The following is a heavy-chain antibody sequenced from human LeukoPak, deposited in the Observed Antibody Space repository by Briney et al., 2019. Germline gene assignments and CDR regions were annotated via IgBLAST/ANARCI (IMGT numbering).Heavy chain of an antibody. Sequence: SVKVSCKASGGTFSSYAISWVRQAPGQGLEWMGRIIPILGIANYAQKFQGRVTITADKSTSTAYMELSSLRSEDTAVYYCARSPGEVVNPEYAFDIWGQGTMVTVSS. J-gene: IGHJ3*02. CDR2: IIPILGIA. CDR3: ARSPGEVVNPEYAFDI. CDR1: GGTFSSYA. V-gene: IGHV1-69*04. D-gene: IGHD3-10*01.